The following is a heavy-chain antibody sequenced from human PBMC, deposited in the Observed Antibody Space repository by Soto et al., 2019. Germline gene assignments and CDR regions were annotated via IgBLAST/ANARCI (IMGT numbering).Heavy chain of an antibody. CDR3: VRGPYNYNSRYFDY. CDR2: INHSGIT. V-gene: IGHV4-34*01. CDR1: GGSFSGYF. Sequence: LSLTCTVSGGSFSGYFWTWIRQPPGKGLEWLAEINHSGITNYNPSVESRVSMSVDTSKNQFSLRLYSVTAADTAVYYCVRGPYNYNSRYFDYWGQGTLVTVPQ. D-gene: IGHD1-1*01. J-gene: IGHJ4*02.